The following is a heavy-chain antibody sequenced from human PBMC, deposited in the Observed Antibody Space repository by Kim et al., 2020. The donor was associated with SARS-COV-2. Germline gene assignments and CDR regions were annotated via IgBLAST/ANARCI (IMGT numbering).Heavy chain of an antibody. CDR2: IYYSGST. Sequence: SETLSLTCTVSGGSISSSSYYWGWIRQPPGKGLEWIGSIYYSGSTYYNPSLKSRVTISVDTSKNQFSLKLSSVTAADTAVYYCAREIRECSGGSCYSSWFDPWGPGTLVTVSS. CDR1: GGSISSSSYY. J-gene: IGHJ5*02. D-gene: IGHD2-15*01. CDR3: AREIRECSGGSCYSSWFDP. V-gene: IGHV4-39*07.